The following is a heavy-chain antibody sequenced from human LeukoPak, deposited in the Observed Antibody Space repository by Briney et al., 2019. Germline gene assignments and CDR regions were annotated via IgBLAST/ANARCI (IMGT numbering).Heavy chain of an antibody. CDR1: GYTFTSYD. D-gene: IGHD1-26*01. Sequence: GASVTVSCMASGYTFTSYDINWVRQAPGQGLDGMGWMKPDSGNTGYAQKFQGRVTMTRDISIRTAYMELSSLTSDDTAVYYCARESDSWDLLNWGGQGTLVTVSS. J-gene: IGHJ4*02. V-gene: IGHV1-8*02. CDR3: ARESDSWDLLNW. CDR2: MKPDSGNT.